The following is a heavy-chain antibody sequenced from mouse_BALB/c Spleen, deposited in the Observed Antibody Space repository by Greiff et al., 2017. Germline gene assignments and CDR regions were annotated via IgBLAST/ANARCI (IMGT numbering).Heavy chain of an antibody. V-gene: IGHV3-6*02. CDR2: ISYDGSN. CDR1: GYSITSGYY. CDR3: ARNYYGNYGSWFAY. D-gene: IGHD2-1*01. J-gene: IGHJ3*01. Sequence: ESGPGLVKPSQSLSLTCSVTGYSITSGYYWNWIRQFPGNKLEWMGYISYDGSNNYNPSLKNRISITRDTSKNQFFLKLNSVTTEDTATYYCARNYYGNYGSWFAYWGQGTLVTVSA.